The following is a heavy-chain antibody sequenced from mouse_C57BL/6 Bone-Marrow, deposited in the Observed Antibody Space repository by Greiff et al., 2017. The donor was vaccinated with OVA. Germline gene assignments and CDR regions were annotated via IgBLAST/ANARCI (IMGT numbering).Heavy chain of an antibody. CDR2: IDPSDSYT. D-gene: IGHD2-4*01. V-gene: IGHV1-50*01. CDR1: GYTFTSYW. CDR3: AREGGYDYDRAWFAY. J-gene: IGHJ3*01. Sequence: QVQLQQPGAELVKPGASVKLSCKASGYTFTSYWMQWVKQRPGQGLEWIGEIDPSDSYTNYNQKLKGKATLTVDTSSSTAYMQLSSLTSEDSAVYYCAREGGYDYDRAWFAYWGQGTLVTVSA.